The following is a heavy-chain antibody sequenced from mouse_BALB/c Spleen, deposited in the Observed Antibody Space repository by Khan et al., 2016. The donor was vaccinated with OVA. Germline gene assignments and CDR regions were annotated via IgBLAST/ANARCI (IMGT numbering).Heavy chain of an antibody. J-gene: IGHJ3*01. D-gene: IGHD2-4*01. V-gene: IGHV3-2*02. CDR3: ARKDYYDYDPFPY. Sequence: VQLKQSGPGLVKPSQSLSLTCTVTGYSITSECAWNWIRQFPGNKLEWMGYINYSGNTRFNPSLKSRTSITRDTSKNQFFLQLNSVTTEDTATYYCARKDYYDYDPFPYWGQGTLVTVSA. CDR2: INYSGNT. CDR1: GYSITSECA.